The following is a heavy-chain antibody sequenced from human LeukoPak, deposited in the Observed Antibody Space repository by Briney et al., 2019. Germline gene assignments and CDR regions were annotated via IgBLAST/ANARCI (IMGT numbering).Heavy chain of an antibody. V-gene: IGHV3-48*02. Sequence: GGSLRLSCAASGFTFSSYAMSWVRQAPGKGLEWVSYITSSGSPIYYADSVRGRFTITRDNAKNSVFLQMNSLRDDDTAVYYCARSLNGGTCYWGQGTLVTVSS. CDR2: ITSSGSPI. CDR1: GFTFSSYA. D-gene: IGHD2-15*01. CDR3: ARSLNGGTCY. J-gene: IGHJ4*02.